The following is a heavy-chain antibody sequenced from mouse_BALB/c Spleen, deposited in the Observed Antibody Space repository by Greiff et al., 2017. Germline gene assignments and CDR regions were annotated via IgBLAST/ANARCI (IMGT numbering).Heavy chain of an antibody. CDR1: GFSLTSYG. V-gene: IGHV2-9*02. D-gene: IGHD1-1*01. J-gene: IGHJ3*01. CDR2: IWAGGST. Sequence: VMLVESGPGLVAPSQSLSITCTVSGFSLTSYGVHWVRQPPGKGLEWLGVIWAGGSTNYNSALMSRLSISKDNSKSQVFLKMNSLQTDDTAMYYCARDSTTVDSWFAYWGQGTLVTVSA. CDR3: ARDSTTVDSWFAY.